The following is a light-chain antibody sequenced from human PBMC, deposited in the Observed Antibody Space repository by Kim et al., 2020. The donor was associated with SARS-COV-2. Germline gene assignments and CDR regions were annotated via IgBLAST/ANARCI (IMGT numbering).Light chain of an antibody. CDR1: QSVRSSF. J-gene: IGKJ4*01. Sequence: YPGERATLSCRASQSVRSSFLAWYQQRPGQAPRLLIYDAPSRASGIADRFSGRGSGTDFTLTISRLQPEDSAVFYCQQYGDLPLTFGGGTKVDIK. CDR3: QQYGDLPLT. CDR2: DAP. V-gene: IGKV3-20*01.